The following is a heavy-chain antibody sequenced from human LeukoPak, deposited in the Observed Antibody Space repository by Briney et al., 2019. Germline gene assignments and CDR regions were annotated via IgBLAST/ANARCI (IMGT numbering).Heavy chain of an antibody. V-gene: IGHV4-4*02. CDR2: IFHSGST. Sequence: PSGNLSLNCAVSGGSISSNNWWTWVRQPPGKGLEWIGEIFHSGSTNYNPSLKSRVTISVDKSKNQFSLRLSSVTAADTAVYYCARVLSGSNFDSWGHGTLVTVSS. D-gene: IGHD3-22*01. CDR3: ARVLSGSNFDS. CDR1: GGSISSNNW. J-gene: IGHJ4*01.